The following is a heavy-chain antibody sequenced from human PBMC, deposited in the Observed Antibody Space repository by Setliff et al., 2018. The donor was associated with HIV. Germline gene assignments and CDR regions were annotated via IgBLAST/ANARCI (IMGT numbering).Heavy chain of an antibody. CDR1: GGSISSSSYD. J-gene: IGHJ5*02. CDR2: IYYSGST. V-gene: IGHV4-39*01. D-gene: IGHD3-22*01. CDR3: ARYRYYYDSSGYGRWFDP. Sequence: SETLSLTCTVSGGSISSSSYDWGWIRQPPGKGLEWIGNIYYSGSTYYNPSLKSRVIISVDTSENQFSLRLNSVTAADTAVYYCARYRYYYDSSGYGRWFDPWGQGTLVTVSS.